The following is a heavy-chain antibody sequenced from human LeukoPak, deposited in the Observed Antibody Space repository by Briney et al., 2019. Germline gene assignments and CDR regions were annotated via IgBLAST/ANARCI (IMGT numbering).Heavy chain of an antibody. V-gene: IGHV1-2*02. Sequence: ASVKVSCKASGYTFTGYYMHWVRQAPGQGLEWMGWINPNSGGTNYVQKFQGRVTMTRDTSISTAYMELSRLRSDDTAVYYCARDRAVAGTGAVDVWGKGTTVTVSS. CDR3: ARDRAVAGTGAVDV. CDR1: GYTFTGYY. CDR2: INPNSGGT. D-gene: IGHD6-19*01. J-gene: IGHJ6*04.